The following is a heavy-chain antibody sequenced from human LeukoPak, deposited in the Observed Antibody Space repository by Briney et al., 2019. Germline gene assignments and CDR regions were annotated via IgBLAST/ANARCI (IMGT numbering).Heavy chain of an antibody. D-gene: IGHD3/OR15-3a*01. Sequence: SETLSLTCTVSGGSISSYYWSRIRQPAGKGLEWIGRIYTSGSTNYNPSLKSRVTMSVDTSKNQFSLRLTSVTAADTAVYYCARQTGSGLFILPGGQGTLVTVSS. CDR2: IYTSGST. CDR1: GGSISSYY. J-gene: IGHJ4*02. V-gene: IGHV4-4*07. CDR3: ARQTGSGLFILP.